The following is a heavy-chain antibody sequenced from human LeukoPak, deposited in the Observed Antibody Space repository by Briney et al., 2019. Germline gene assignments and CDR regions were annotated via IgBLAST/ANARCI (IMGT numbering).Heavy chain of an antibody. J-gene: IGHJ4*02. CDR1: GGSLSSDY. D-gene: IGHD3-16*01. CDR3: AARQGGTFDN. CDR2: IYANGNT. Sequence: ASETLSLTCAAAGGSLSSDYWSWIRQPAWKGLEWIGRIYANGNTNYNPSLKSRVTMSVDTSKNQFSLDLTSVTAADTAVYYCAARQGGTFDNWGEGTLVTVSS. V-gene: IGHV4-4*07.